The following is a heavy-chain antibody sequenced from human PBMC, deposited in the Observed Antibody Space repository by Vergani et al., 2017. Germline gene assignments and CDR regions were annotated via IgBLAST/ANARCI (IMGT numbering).Heavy chain of an antibody. CDR1: GISISSSSYY. V-gene: IGHV4-39*01. CDR3: AGGMVRGVIINIDY. D-gene: IGHD3-10*01. Sequence: QLQLQESCPGLVKPSETLSLICTVSGISISSSSYYWGWIRQPPGKGLEWIGSIYYSGSTYYNPSLKSLVTISVDTSKNQFSLKLSSVTAADTAVYYCAGGMVRGVIINIDYWGQGTLVTVS. J-gene: IGHJ4*02. CDR2: IYYSGST.